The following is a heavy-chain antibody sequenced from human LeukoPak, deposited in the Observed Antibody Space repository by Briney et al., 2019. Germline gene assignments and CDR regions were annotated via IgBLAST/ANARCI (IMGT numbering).Heavy chain of an antibody. CDR2: ISYDGSNK. Sequence: PGRSLRLSCAASGFTFSSYGMHWVRQAPGKGLEWGAVISYDGSNKYYADSVKGRFTISRGNSKNTLYLQMNSLRAEDTAVYYCAKGYFDWLLPVGLGHWGQGTLVTVSS. J-gene: IGHJ4*02. CDR3: AKGYFDWLLPVGLGH. D-gene: IGHD3-9*01. CDR1: GFTFSSYG. V-gene: IGHV3-30*18.